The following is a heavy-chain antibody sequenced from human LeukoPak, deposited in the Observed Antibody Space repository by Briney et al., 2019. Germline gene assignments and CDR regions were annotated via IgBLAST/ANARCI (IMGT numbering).Heavy chain of an antibody. CDR1: GYTFTSYG. CDR3: AREDTMIGAFDY. V-gene: IGHV1-18*01. J-gene: IGHJ4*02. D-gene: IGHD3-22*01. CDR2: ISAYNGNT. Sequence: ASVKVSCKAPGYTFTSYGISWVRQAPGQGLEWMGWISAYNGNTNYAQKLQGRVTMTTDTSTSTAYMELRSLRSDDTAVYYCAREDTMIGAFDYWGQGTLVTVSS.